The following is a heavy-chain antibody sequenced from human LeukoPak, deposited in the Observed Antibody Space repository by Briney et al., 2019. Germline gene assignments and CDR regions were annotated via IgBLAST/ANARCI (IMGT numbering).Heavy chain of an antibody. V-gene: IGHV1-2*02. J-gene: IGHJ5*02. CDR1: GYTFTGYY. D-gene: IGHD3-10*01. CDR2: INPNSGGT. CDR3: AREPMVRDFNWFDP. Sequence: ASVKVSCKASGYTFTGYYIHWVRQAPGQGLDWMGRINPNSGGTNYAQKFQGRVTMTRDTSISTAYMELNRLTSDDTAVYYCAREPMVRDFNWFDPWGQGTLVTVSS.